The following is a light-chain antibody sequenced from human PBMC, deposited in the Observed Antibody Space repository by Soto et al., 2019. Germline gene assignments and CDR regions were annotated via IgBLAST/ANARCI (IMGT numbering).Light chain of an antibody. CDR1: QSVSSY. Sequence: EIVLTQSPATLSLSPGERATLSCRASQSVSSYLAWYQQKPGQAPRLLIYDASNRATGIPARFSGSGSGTDFTLTISSLEPEDFAVYYRQQYNNWPRTFGQGTKVDIK. CDR3: QQYNNWPRT. V-gene: IGKV3-11*01. J-gene: IGKJ1*01. CDR2: DAS.